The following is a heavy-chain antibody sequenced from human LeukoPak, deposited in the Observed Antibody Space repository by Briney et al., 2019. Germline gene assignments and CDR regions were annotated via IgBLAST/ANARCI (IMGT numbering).Heavy chain of an antibody. V-gene: IGHV4-39*01. CDR1: GGSISSSSYY. D-gene: IGHD6-13*01. CDR3: ARTQQLGIRFDP. J-gene: IGHJ5*02. CDR2: IYYSGST. Sequence: SETLSLTCTVSGGSISSSSYYWGWIRQPPGKGLEWIGSIYYSGSTYYNPSLKSRVTISVDTSKNQFSLKLSSVTAADTAVYYCARTQQLGIRFDPWGQGTLVTVSS.